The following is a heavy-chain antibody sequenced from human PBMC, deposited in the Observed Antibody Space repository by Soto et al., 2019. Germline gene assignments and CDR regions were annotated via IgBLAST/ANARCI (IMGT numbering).Heavy chain of an antibody. CDR1: GFTLSDHY. CDR3: VRATSFSDSSGYTRCLDY. D-gene: IGHD3-22*01. V-gene: IGHV3-72*01. Sequence: PGGSLRLSCAGSGFTLSDHYIDWVRQAPGKSLEWVGRSRDKPQGYSTTYAASVKGRFTTSRDESKNSAYLQMNSLKTEDTAVYYCVRATSFSDSSGYTRCLDYWGQGTLVTVSS. CDR2: SRDKPQGYST. J-gene: IGHJ4*02.